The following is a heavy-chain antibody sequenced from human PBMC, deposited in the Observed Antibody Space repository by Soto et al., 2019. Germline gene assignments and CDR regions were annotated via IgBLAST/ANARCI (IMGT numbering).Heavy chain of an antibody. CDR1: GYTVTSYG. CDR3: ARALGKYYNFWSGYSTQFDY. J-gene: IGHJ4*02. Sequence: QVQLVQSGAEVKKPGASVKVSCKASGYTVTSYGISWVRQAPGQGLEWMGWISAHNGNTNYAQKFQGRVTMTTDTSTSTAYMELRSLRSDDTAVYYCARALGKYYNFWSGYSTQFDYWGQGSVVTVSS. V-gene: IGHV1-18*01. CDR2: ISAHNGNT. D-gene: IGHD3-3*01.